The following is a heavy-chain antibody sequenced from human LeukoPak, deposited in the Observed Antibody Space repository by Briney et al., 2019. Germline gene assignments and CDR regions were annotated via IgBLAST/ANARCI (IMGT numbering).Heavy chain of an antibody. V-gene: IGHV4-31*03. CDR3: ARVHRSEQWLVSGWFDP. J-gene: IGHJ5*02. Sequence: SQTLSLTCTVSGGSISSGGYYWSWIRQHPGKGLEWIGYIYYSGSTYYNPSLKSRVTISVDTSKNQFSLKLSSVTAADTAVYYCARVHRSEQWLVSGWFDPWGQGTLVTVSS. CDR1: GGSISSGGYY. CDR2: IYYSGST. D-gene: IGHD6-19*01.